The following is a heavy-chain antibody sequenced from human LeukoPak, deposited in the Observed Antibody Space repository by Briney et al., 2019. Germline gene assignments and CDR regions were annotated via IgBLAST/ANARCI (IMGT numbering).Heavy chain of an antibody. CDR1: GFTFSSYG. V-gene: IGHV3-30*02. D-gene: IGHD2-15*01. Sequence: PGGSLRLSCAASGFTFSSYGMHWVRQAPGKGLEWVAFIRYDGSNKYYADSVKCRFTISRDNSKNTLYLQMNSLRAEDTAVYYCAKDSVVVVAGDLFDYWGQGTLVTVSS. CDR3: AKDSVVVVAGDLFDY. J-gene: IGHJ4*02. CDR2: IRYDGSNK.